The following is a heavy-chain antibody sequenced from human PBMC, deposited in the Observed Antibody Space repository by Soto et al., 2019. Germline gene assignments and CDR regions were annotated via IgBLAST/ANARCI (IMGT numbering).Heavy chain of an antibody. J-gene: IGHJ1*01. D-gene: IGHD2-2*01. V-gene: IGHV4-4*02. Sequence: SETLSLTCAVSSGSISSSNWWSWVRQPPGKGLEWIGEIYHSGSTNYNPSLKSRVTISVDKSKNQFSLKLSSVTAADTAVYYCARGPDCSSTSCYYLGWRYFQHWGQGTLVTVSS. CDR2: IYHSGST. CDR1: SGSISSSNW. CDR3: ARGPDCSSTSCYYLGWRYFQH.